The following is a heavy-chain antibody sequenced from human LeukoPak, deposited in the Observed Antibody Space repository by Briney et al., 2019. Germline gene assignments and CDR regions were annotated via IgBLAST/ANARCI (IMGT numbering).Heavy chain of an antibody. CDR1: GFTFSLYA. J-gene: IGHJ4*02. V-gene: IGHV3-64*04. D-gene: IGHD3-22*01. CDR3: AKAPRRGYDSSGYYLDY. CDR2: INSDGSYI. Sequence: GGSLRLSCSASGFTFSLYAMHWVRQAPGKGLEYVSAINSDGSYIYYADSVKGRFTISRDNSKNTLYLQMNSLRAEDTAVYYCAKAPRRGYDSSGYYLDYWGQGTLVTVSS.